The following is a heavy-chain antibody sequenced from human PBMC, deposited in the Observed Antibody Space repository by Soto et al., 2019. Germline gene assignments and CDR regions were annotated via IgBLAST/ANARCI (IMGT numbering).Heavy chain of an antibody. CDR2: ISAYSGST. D-gene: IGHD6-13*01. J-gene: IGHJ4*02. V-gene: IGHV1-18*01. CDR1: GYTFTSYG. CDR3: ARSIAAAVDFDY. Sequence: ASVKVSCKASGYTFTSYGISWVRQAPGQGHEWMGWISAYSGSTNYAQKLQGRVTMTTDTSTSTAYMELRSLRSDDTAVYYCARSIAAAVDFDYWGQGTLVTVSS.